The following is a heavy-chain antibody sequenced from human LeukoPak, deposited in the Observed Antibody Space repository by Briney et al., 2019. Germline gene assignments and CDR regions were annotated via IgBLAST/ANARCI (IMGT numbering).Heavy chain of an antibody. D-gene: IGHD3-10*01. Sequence: GGSLRLSCAASGFTFSSYSMNWVRQAPGKGLEWVSYISSSSSTIYYADSVKGRFTISRDNAKNSLYLQMNSLRAEDTAVYYCARGDYYGSGSPRDYWGQGTLLTVSS. V-gene: IGHV3-48*01. CDR1: GFTFSSYS. CDR2: ISSSSSTI. J-gene: IGHJ4*02. CDR3: ARGDYYGSGSPRDY.